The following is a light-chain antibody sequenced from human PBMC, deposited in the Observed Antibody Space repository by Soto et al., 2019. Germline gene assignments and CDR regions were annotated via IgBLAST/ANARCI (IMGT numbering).Light chain of an antibody. Sequence: QSALTQPASVSGSPGQSITISCTGTSSDVGGYNYVSWYQQHPGKAPKLMTYDVNNRPSGVSNRFSGSKSGNTASLTISGLQAEDEADYYCRSYTSSSAYVFGTGTKLTVL. CDR2: DVN. CDR1: SSDVGGYNY. V-gene: IGLV2-14*03. J-gene: IGLJ1*01. CDR3: RSYTSSSAYV.